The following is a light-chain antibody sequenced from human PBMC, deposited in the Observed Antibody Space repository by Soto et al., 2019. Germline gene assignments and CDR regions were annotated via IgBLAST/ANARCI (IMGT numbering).Light chain of an antibody. CDR2: GAS. CDR1: QIVSSSY. V-gene: IGKV3-20*01. Sequence: EIVLTQSPGTLSLSPGERATLSCRASQIVSSSYLAWYQQKPGQAPRLLIYGASSRATGIPDRFSGSGSGTDFTLTISRLEPEDFAVYYCQQYGSSPKTFGQGTKVDI. J-gene: IGKJ1*01. CDR3: QQYGSSPKT.